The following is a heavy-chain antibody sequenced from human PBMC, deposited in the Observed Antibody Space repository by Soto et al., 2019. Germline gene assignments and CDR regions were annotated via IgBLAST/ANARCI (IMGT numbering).Heavy chain of an antibody. J-gene: IGHJ1*01. D-gene: IGHD6-19*01. V-gene: IGHV1-2*02. CDR3: AREIHSSGWHKYFQH. Sequence: GASVKVSCKASGYTFTGYYMHWVRQAPGQGLEWMGWINPNSGGTNYAQKFQGRVTMTRDTSISTAYMELSRLRSDDTAVYYCAREIHSSGWHKYFQHWGQGTLVTVSS. CDR2: INPNSGGT. CDR1: GYTFTGYY.